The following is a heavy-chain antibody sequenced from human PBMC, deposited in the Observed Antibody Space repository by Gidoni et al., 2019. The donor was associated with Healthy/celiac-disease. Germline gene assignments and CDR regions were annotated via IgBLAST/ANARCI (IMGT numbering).Heavy chain of an antibody. J-gene: IGHJ4*02. D-gene: IGHD3-10*01. CDR3: AREARNMIRGVIMGFDY. CDR2: IYYSGSS. Sequence: QVQLQESGPRLVKPSQPLSLPCAVSAGSVCSGYAYWSWIRQPPGKGLEWIGYIYYSGSSYYNPSLKSRLTISVDTSKNQFSLKLSSVTAADTAVYYCAREARNMIRGVIMGFDYWGQGTLVTVSS. V-gene: IGHV4-30-4*01. CDR1: AGSVCSGYAY.